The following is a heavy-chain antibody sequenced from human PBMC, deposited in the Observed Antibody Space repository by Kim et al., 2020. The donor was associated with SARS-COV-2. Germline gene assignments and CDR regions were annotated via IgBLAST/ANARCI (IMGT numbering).Heavy chain of an antibody. D-gene: IGHD3-10*01. Sequence: VKGRYTISRDNAKNSLYLQMNSLGAEDTALYYCAKDSSMVRGWGGYGMDVWGQGTTVTVSS. CDR3: AKDSSMVRGWGGYGMDV. J-gene: IGHJ6*02. V-gene: IGHV3-9*01.